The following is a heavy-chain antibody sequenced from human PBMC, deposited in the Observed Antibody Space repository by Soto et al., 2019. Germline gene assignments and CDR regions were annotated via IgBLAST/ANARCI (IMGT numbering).Heavy chain of an antibody. Sequence: ASVKVSCKASGYTFTSYDINWVRQAPGQRLEWMGWINAGNGNTKYSQKFQGRVTITRDTSASTAYMELSSLRSEDTAVYYCARGGYYGSGTWYYYYGMDVWGQGTTVTVSS. J-gene: IGHJ6*02. CDR2: INAGNGNT. CDR3: ARGGYYGSGTWYYYYGMDV. V-gene: IGHV1-3*01. CDR1: GYTFTSYD. D-gene: IGHD3-10*01.